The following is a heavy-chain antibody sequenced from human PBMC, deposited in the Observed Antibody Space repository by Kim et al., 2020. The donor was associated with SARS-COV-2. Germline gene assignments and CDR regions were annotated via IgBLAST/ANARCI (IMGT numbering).Heavy chain of an antibody. J-gene: IGHJ3*02. V-gene: IGHV4-31*03. D-gene: IGHD3-10*01. Sequence: SETLSLTCTVSGGSISSGGYYWSWIRQHPGKGLEWIGYIYYSGSTYYNPSLKSRVTISVDTSKNQFSLKMSSVTAADTAVYYCARRLLITSMVGGVINDAFDIWGQGTMVTVSS. CDR3: ARRLLITSMVGGVINDAFDI. CDR2: IYYSGST. CDR1: GGSISSGGYY.